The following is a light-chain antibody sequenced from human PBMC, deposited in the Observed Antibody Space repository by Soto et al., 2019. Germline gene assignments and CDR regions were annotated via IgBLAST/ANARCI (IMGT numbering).Light chain of an antibody. V-gene: IGKV1-39*01. CDR1: QRVSSS. J-gene: IGKJ2*01. Sequence: DVQMTQSPSSLSSSVGDRVTITCRASQRVSSSLNWYQQKPGKAPKFLIYDASSLQSEVPSRFSGSGSGTDFTLTISNLQPEDFATYYCQQSYSVPPTFGQGTKLEIK. CDR2: DAS. CDR3: QQSYSVPPT.